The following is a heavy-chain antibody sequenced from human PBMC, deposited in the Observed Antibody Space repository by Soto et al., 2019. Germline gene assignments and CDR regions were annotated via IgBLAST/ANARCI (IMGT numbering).Heavy chain of an antibody. CDR3: ARDGGSGWNFDS. D-gene: IGHD6-19*01. Sequence: SETLSLTCSVSGGSISSGGYYWSWIRQHPGKGLEWIGYIYYSGSTNYNPSLKSRVTISVDTSKNQFSLKLTSVTAADSAVYYCARDGGSGWNFDSWGQGILVTVSS. CDR2: IYYSGST. J-gene: IGHJ4*02. CDR1: GGSISSGGYY. V-gene: IGHV4-61*08.